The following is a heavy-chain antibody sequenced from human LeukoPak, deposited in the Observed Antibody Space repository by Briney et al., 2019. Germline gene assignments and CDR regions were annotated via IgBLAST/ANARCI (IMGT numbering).Heavy chain of an antibody. Sequence: GGSLRHSCADSGFTVSSNYMRWVRQAPGKGLEWVSVIYSGGSTNYEASVKGRFTISRDNSKNTLYLQMNSLRAEDTAVYYCARDRLNCDSLTGSPADWGQGTLVTVSS. V-gene: IGHV3-66*01. D-gene: IGHD3-9*01. J-gene: IGHJ4*02. CDR1: GFTVSSNY. CDR2: IYSGGST. CDR3: ARDRLNCDSLTGSPAD.